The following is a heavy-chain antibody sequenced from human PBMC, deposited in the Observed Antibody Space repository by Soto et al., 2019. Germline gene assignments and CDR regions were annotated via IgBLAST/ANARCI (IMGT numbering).Heavy chain of an antibody. Sequence: GESLKISWKGSGYNFDGYWIAWVRQMPGKGLELMGIMYPSDSDTTYRPSFQGQITISADKSISSAYLQWSSMRATDTAMYYCARGGVSTHTFDYWGQGTPVTVSS. V-gene: IGHV5-51*01. D-gene: IGHD3-3*01. CDR2: MYPSDSDT. J-gene: IGHJ4*02. CDR3: ARGGVSTHTFDY. CDR1: GYNFDGYW.